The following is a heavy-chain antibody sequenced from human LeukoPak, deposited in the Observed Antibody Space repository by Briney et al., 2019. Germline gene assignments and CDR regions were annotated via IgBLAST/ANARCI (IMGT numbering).Heavy chain of an antibody. D-gene: IGHD5-12*01. CDR1: GFTFSSNG. J-gene: IGHJ6*03. CDR2: IRSFGTDK. CDR3: ARDGAITYYYYYMDV. V-gene: IGHV3-30*02. Sequence: GGSLRLSCAASGFTFSSNGMHWVRQAPGKGLEWVAFIRSFGTDKYYADSVKGRFTVSRDNAKNSLYLQMNSLRAEDTAVYYCARDGAITYYYYYMDVWGKGTSVTVSS.